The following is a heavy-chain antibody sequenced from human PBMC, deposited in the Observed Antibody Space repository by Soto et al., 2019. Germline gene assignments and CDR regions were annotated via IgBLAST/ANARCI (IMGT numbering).Heavy chain of an antibody. J-gene: IGHJ6*02. CDR2: IYYTGIP. D-gene: IGHD1-26*01. V-gene: IGHV4-61*08. CDR1: GGYIINGGCC. Sequence: PSLPLCLTCTVFGGYIINGGCCWICIRQPPGKGLEWIGYIYYTGIPNYTPSLKSRLTMSVDPSKNQFSLKLNSVTAADTATYYCARLFIVGAPGSYYTGLEVWGQGTTVTVSS. CDR3: ARLFIVGAPGSYYTGLEV.